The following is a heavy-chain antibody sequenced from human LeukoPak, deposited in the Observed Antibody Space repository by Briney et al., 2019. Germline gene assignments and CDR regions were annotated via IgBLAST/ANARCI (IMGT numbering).Heavy chain of an antibody. CDR3: AREYYYDSSGYPGYYYYYGMDV. D-gene: IGHD3-22*01. CDR1: GGSFSGYY. CDR2: INHSGST. Sequence: SETLSLTCAVYGGSFSGYYWSWIRQPPGKGLEWIGEINHSGSTNYNPSLKSRVTISVDTSKNQFSLKLSSVTAADTAVYYCAREYYYDSSGYPGYYYYYGMDVWGQGTTVTVSS. J-gene: IGHJ6*02. V-gene: IGHV4-34*01.